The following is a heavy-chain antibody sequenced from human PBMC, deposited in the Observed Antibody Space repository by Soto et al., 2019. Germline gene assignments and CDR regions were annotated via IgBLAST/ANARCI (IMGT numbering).Heavy chain of an antibody. V-gene: IGHV1-18*01. J-gene: IGHJ4*02. CDR1: GYTFTSYG. Sequence: ASVKVSCKASGYTFTSYGISWVRQAPGQGLEWMGWISAYNGNTNYAQKPQGRVTMTTDTSTSTAYMELRSLRSDDTAVYYCARDRAPTYCSSTSCYEGPGYWGQGTLVTVSS. CDR2: ISAYNGNT. D-gene: IGHD2-2*01. CDR3: ARDRAPTYCSSTSCYEGPGY.